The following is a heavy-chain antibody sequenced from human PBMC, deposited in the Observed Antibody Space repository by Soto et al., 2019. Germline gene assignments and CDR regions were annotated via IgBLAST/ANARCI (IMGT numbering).Heavy chain of an antibody. CDR1: GFTFSSYS. CDR3: ARVLGQTGPEYYFDY. D-gene: IGHD7-27*01. J-gene: IGHJ4*02. CDR2: ISSSSSYI. Sequence: PRGSLRLSCAASGFTFSSYSMNWVRQAPGKGLEWVSSISSSSSYIFYADSVKGRFTISRDNAKNSLYLQMNSLRAEDTAVYYCARVLGQTGPEYYFDYWGQGTLVTVSS. V-gene: IGHV3-21*01.